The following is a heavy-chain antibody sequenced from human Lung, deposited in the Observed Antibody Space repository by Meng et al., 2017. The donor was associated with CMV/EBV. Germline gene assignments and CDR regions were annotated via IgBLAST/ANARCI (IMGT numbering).Heavy chain of an antibody. D-gene: IGHD6-6*01. Sequence: SETLSLTCTVSGGSISSSGYYWGWIRQPPGKGLEWIGSIYYSGSTYYNPSLKSRVTISVDTSKNQFSLKLSSVTAADTAVYYCARPIYSSSSFDYWGQGTLVTVSS. CDR2: IYYSGST. V-gene: IGHV4-39*01. CDR3: ARPIYSSSSFDY. J-gene: IGHJ4*02. CDR1: GGSISSSGYY.